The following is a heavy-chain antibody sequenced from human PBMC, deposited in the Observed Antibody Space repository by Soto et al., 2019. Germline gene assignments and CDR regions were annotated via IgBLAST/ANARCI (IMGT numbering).Heavy chain of an antibody. V-gene: IGHV3-7*03. CDR1: GFTFSSYW. CDR3: ARDEGEYYDILTGPNWFDP. Sequence: PGGSLRLSCAASGFTFSSYWMSWVRQAPGKGLEWVANIKQDGSEKYYVDSVKGRFTISRDNAKNSLYLQMNSLRAEDTAVYYCARDEGEYYDILTGPNWFDPWGQGTLVTVSS. J-gene: IGHJ5*02. D-gene: IGHD3-9*01. CDR2: IKQDGSEK.